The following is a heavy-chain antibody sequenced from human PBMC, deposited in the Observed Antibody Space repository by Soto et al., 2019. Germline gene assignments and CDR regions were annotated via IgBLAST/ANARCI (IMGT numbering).Heavy chain of an antibody. CDR1: GGSISSSIW. J-gene: IGHJ5*02. D-gene: IGHD6-13*01. CDR2: IYHSGST. V-gene: IGHV4-4*02. Sequence: SETLSLTCAVSGGSISSSIWWSWVRQPPGKGLEWIGEIYHSGSTNYNPSLKSRVTISVDKSKNQFSLKLSSVTAADTAVYYCARLRRGLAADGTNWFDPWGQGTLVTVSS. CDR3: ARLRRGLAADGTNWFDP.